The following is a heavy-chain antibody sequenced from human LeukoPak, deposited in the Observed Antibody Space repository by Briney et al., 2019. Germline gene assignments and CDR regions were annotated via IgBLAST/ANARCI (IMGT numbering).Heavy chain of an antibody. D-gene: IGHD2-15*01. J-gene: IGHJ5*02. CDR1: GYIFRKYA. Sequence: GASVKVSCKASGYIFRKYAITWVRQAPGQGLEWMGWINPNSGGTNYAQKFQGRVTMTRDTSISTAYMELSRLRSDDTAVYYCARDHTGYCSGGSCYWFDPWGQGTLVTVSS. CDR3: ARDHTGYCSGGSCYWFDP. CDR2: INPNSGGT. V-gene: IGHV1-2*02.